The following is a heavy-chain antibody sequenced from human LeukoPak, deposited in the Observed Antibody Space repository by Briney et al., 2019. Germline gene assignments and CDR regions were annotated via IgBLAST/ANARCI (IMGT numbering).Heavy chain of an antibody. J-gene: IGHJ4*02. V-gene: IGHV4-39*01. CDR1: GGSISSSSYY. CDR2: IYYSGST. Sequence: PSETLSLSCSVSGGSISSSSYYWGWIRQPPGKGLEWIGGIYYSGSTYDNPSLKSRVTISVDTSKNQFSLKLSPVTAADTAVYYCARRRYRYFDQWGQGTLVTVSS. D-gene: IGHD3-9*01. CDR3: ARRRYRYFDQ.